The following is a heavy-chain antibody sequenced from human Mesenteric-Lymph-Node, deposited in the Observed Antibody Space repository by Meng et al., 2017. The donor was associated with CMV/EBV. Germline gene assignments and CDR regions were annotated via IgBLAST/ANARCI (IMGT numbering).Heavy chain of an antibody. CDR3: TGDSVSNPNLDY. Sequence: LVGAGGGLVQPGGSLILSCAASGFNVRDKYMSWVRQAPGKGLEWVCIIYRGDNTYYIDSVKDRFTVSRDNSKNTMYLQMNSLRVEDTAVYYCTGDSVSNPNLDYWGQGTLVTVSS. CDR1: GFNVRDKY. CDR2: IYRGDNT. J-gene: IGHJ4*02. D-gene: IGHD3-10*01. V-gene: IGHV3-66*01.